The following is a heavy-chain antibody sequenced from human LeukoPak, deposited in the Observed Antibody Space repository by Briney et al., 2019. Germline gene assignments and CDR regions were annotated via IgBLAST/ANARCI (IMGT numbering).Heavy chain of an antibody. D-gene: IGHD1-26*01. V-gene: IGHV3-11*06. CDR1: GFTFSDYY. CDR2: ISSSSSYT. Sequence: TGGSLRLSCAASGFTFSDYYMTWIRQAPGKGLEWVSYISSSSSYTNYADSVKGRVTISRDNAKNSLYLQMNSLRAEDTAVYYCARVSGRYGFDYWGQGTLVTVSS. J-gene: IGHJ4*02. CDR3: ARVSGRYGFDY.